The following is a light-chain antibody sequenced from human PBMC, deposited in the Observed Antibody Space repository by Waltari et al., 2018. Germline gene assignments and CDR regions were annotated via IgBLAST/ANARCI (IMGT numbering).Light chain of an antibody. CDR1: QSISIT. Sequence: EVVMTQSPATLSVSQGERATLSCRASQSISITMVGYQQGPGQAPRLLIYEASMRATDIPARFSGSGSGTEFTLTISSVQSEDAAVYYCQQLNDWPRTFGQGTKVEIK. CDR2: EAS. CDR3: QQLNDWPRT. V-gene: IGKV3-15*01. J-gene: IGKJ1*01.